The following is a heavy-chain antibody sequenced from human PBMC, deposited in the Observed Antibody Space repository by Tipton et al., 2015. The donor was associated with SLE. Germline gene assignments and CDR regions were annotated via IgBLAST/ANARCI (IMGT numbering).Heavy chain of an antibody. J-gene: IGHJ4*02. CDR2: IYGSGGGT. V-gene: IGHV3-23*01. D-gene: IGHD3-22*01. CDR3: ARVEDDRIGFYPSGY. CDR1: GFTFSSYT. Sequence: SLRLSCAASGFTFSSYTMIWVRQAPGKGLEWVSLIYGSGGGTYYADSVKGRFTISRDNSKNTLYLQMNSLRAEDTAMYYCARVEDDRIGFYPSGYWGQGTLVTVSS.